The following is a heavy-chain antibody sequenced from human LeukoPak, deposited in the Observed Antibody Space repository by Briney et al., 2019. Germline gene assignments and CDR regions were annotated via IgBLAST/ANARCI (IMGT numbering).Heavy chain of an antibody. CDR2: IYYSGST. CDR3: ARGGAAMGSIFDY. CDR1: GGSISSYY. J-gene: IGHJ4*02. Sequence: PSETLSLTCTVSGGSISSYYWSWIRQPPGKGLEWIGYIYYSGSTNYNPSLKSRVTISVDTSKNQFSLKLSSVTAADTAVYYCARGGAAMGSIFDYWGQGTLVTVSS. V-gene: IGHV4-59*01. D-gene: IGHD5-18*01.